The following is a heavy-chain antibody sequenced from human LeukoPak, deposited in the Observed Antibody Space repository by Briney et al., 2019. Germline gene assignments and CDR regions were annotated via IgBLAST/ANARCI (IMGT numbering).Heavy chain of an antibody. J-gene: IGHJ5*02. Sequence: PSETLSLTCTVSGGSLSSSSYYWGWLRQPPGKGLEGVGSIYYSGSTYYNPSLKSRVTISVDTSKNQFSLELSSVTAADTAVYYCARVESGGTKYNWFDPWGQGTLVTVPS. V-gene: IGHV4-39*07. D-gene: IGHD1/OR15-1a*01. CDR3: ARVESGGTKYNWFDP. CDR2: IYYSGST. CDR1: GGSLSSSSYY.